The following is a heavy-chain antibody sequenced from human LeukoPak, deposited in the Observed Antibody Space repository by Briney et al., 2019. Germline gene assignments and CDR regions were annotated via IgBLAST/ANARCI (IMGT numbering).Heavy chain of an antibody. Sequence: GGSLRLSCAASGFTFSSYAMHWVRQAPGKGLEWVAVISYDGSNKYYADSVKGRFTISRDNSKNTLYLQMNSLRAEDTAVYYCARDYSSSSRYFDYWGQETLVTVSS. CDR3: ARDYSSSSRYFDY. D-gene: IGHD6-6*01. J-gene: IGHJ4*02. CDR2: ISYDGSNK. CDR1: GFTFSSYA. V-gene: IGHV3-30*04.